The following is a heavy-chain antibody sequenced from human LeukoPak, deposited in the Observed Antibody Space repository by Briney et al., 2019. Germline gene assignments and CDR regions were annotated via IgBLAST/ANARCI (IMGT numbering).Heavy chain of an antibody. D-gene: IGHD6-19*01. CDR2: VHYSGSA. CDR1: GGSISSGLYS. Sequence: SETLSLTCDVSGGSISSGLYSWSWIRQPLGKGLEWIGYVHYSGSANYNPSLESRVTMSLDRSKNQFSLELTSVTAADTAVYYCARNRGWYATDVWGQGAAVTVSS. CDR3: ARNRGWYATDV. V-gene: IGHV4-61*01. J-gene: IGHJ6*02.